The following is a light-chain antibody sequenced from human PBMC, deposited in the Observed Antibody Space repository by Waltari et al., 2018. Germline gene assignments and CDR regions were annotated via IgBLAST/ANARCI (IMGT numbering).Light chain of an antibody. CDR1: QRISSW. J-gene: IGKJ2*01. Sequence: DIQLTQSPSTLSASVGDRVTITCRASQRISSWLAWYQQKPGKAPKLLIYKASSLESGVPSRFSGSGSGTEFTLTISSLQPDDFATYYCQQYNSYSRMYTFGQGTKLEIK. V-gene: IGKV1-5*03. CDR3: QQYNSYSRMYT. CDR2: KAS.